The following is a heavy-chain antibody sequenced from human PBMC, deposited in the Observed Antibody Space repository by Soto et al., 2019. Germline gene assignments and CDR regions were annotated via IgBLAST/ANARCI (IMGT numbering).Heavy chain of an antibody. J-gene: IGHJ4*02. Sequence: QVQLVQSGAGVRMPGASVNVSCKTSGYIFTNYGVAWVRQAPGQGLELVAWISGYNGYPKHTQKFRGRVTVTTDTTTRTGYMELRNLRSDDTAVYYCARASAGALYDFWGQGTRVTVSS. V-gene: IGHV1-18*01. CDR2: ISGYNGYP. CDR3: ARASAGALYDF. D-gene: IGHD6-13*01. CDR1: GYIFTNYG.